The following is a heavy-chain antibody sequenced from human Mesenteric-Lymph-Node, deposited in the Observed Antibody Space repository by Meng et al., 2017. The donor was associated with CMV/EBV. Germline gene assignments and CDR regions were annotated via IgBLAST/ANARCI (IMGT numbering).Heavy chain of an antibody. D-gene: IGHD2-21*01. V-gene: IGHV1-18*01. CDR1: GYTFNSYG. Sequence: ASVKVSCKASGYTFNSYGISWVRQAPGQGLEWMGWISVNNGNTKYAQKLQGRVTMTTDTSTSTAYMELRSLRSDDTAVYYCARGTIHCGGDCFDYWGQGTLVTVSS. CDR3: ARGTIHCGGDCFDY. J-gene: IGHJ4*02. CDR2: ISVNNGNT.